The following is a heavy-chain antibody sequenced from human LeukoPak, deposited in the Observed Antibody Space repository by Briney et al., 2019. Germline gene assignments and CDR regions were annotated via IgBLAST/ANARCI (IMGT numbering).Heavy chain of an antibody. CDR2: IHYSWTT. J-gene: IGHJ4*02. CDR3: ARRYYFVSGSYYPFDF. V-gene: IGHV4-39*01. D-gene: IGHD3-10*01. CDR1: GGFISDNDYS. Sequence: SDTLTLTCNVSGGFISDNDYSWHWIRKPPAKGLESMGSIHYSWTTYSTPSIKSRIFISVDTSKSQFSMKLRSVTAADTAVYYCARRYYFVSGSYYPFDFWGQGTLVSVSS.